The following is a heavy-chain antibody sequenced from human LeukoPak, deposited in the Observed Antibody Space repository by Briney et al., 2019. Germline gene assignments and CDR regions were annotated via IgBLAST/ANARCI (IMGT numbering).Heavy chain of an antibody. D-gene: IGHD3-9*01. V-gene: IGHV4-39*01. J-gene: IGHJ4*02. CDR1: GGSISSSSYY. CDR2: IYYSEST. Sequence: SETLPLTCTVSGGSISSSSYYWRWIRQPPGKGLEWIGSIYYSESTYYNQSLKSRVTIFVDTSKNQFSLTQSYATAADTAVYYCARQGDDDIWTSYSFDYWGQGTLVTVSS. CDR3: ARQGDDDIWTSYSFDY.